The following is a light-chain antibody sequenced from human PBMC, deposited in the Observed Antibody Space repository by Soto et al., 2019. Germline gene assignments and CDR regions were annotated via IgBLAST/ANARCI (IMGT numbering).Light chain of an antibody. CDR3: SSYTSISTYV. V-gene: IGLV2-14*01. J-gene: IGLJ1*01. Sequence: QSALTQPASVSGSPGQSITISCTGTSSDVGGYNLVSWYQQHPDKAPKLMIYDVTNRPSGGSNRVSGSKSGNTASLTISGLQAEDEADYYCSSYTSISTYVFGTGTKLTVL. CDR1: SSDVGGYNL. CDR2: DVT.